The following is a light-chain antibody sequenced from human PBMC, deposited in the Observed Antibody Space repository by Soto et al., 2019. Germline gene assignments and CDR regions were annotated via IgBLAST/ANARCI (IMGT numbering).Light chain of an antibody. CDR2: RAV. CDR1: QSVRNDH. CDR3: QQYYSDWT. J-gene: IGKJ1*01. Sequence: EIALTQSPGTLSLSPGEGATLSCRASQSVRNDHVAWYQQKTGQAPRLLISRAVTRAIGIPDRFSGSGSGTGFTLTISSLQPDDFATYYCQQYYSDWTFGQGTKVDIK. V-gene: IGKV3-20*01.